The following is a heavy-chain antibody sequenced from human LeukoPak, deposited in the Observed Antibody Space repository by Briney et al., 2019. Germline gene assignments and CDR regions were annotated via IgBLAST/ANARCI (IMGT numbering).Heavy chain of an antibody. V-gene: IGHV4-34*01. Sequence: PSETLSLTCAVYGGSFSGYYWSWIRQPPGKGLEWIGEINHSGSTDYNPSLKSRVTISVDTSKNQFSLKLSSVTAADTAAYYCARGLATVAGTEYFDYWGQGTLVTVSS. J-gene: IGHJ4*02. CDR1: GGSFSGYY. CDR3: ARGLATVAGTEYFDY. D-gene: IGHD6-19*01. CDR2: INHSGST.